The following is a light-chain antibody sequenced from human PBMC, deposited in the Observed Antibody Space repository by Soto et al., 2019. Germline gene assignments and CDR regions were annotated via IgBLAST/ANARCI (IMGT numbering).Light chain of an antibody. V-gene: IGLV1-44*01. J-gene: IGLJ7*01. Sequence: QSVLTQPPSASGTPGQRVTISCSGSSSNIGSNTVNWYQQVPGTAPKLLIYSNNQRPSGVPDRFSGSKSGTSASLAISGLQSEYEADYYCAAWDDSLSDNVFGGGTQLTVL. CDR3: AAWDDSLSDNV. CDR1: SSNIGSNT. CDR2: SNN.